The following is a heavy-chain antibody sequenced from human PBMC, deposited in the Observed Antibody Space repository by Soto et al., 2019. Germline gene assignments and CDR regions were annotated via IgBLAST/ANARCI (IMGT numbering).Heavy chain of an antibody. J-gene: IGHJ6*02. CDR1: GYTFTAYH. V-gene: IGHV1-2*02. D-gene: IGHD3-10*02. CDR2: INSKFGDT. Sequence: QVQLVQSGAEVKEPGDSVRVSCEASGYTFTAYHIHWVRQAPGQGLEWMGWINSKFGDTTYAQDFQGRVSMSRDMSNSTVYMKLRRLTPDDTAIYYCARNMDYYYGRGSGNGHGVWGQGTTVTVFS. CDR3: ARNMDYYYGRGSGNGHGV.